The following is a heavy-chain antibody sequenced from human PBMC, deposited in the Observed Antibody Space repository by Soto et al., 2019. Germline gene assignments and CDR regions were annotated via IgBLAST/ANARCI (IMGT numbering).Heavy chain of an antibody. J-gene: IGHJ6*02. V-gene: IGHV4-30-2*01. CDR1: GGSISTSDYT. CDR3: ARGFGPPTYYDFWSGPPYYGMDV. D-gene: IGHD3-3*01. CDR2: VYHSGAT. Sequence: SETLSLTCAVSGGSISTSDYTWSWIRQPPGRGLEWIGSVYHSGATHYMPSLKNRLTMSLDKSKNQFSLDLTSVTAADTAVYCCARGFGPPTYYDFWSGPPYYGMDVWGQGTTVTVSS.